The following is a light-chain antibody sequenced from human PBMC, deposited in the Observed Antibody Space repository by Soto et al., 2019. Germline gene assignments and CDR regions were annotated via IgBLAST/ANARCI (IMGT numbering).Light chain of an antibody. J-gene: IGLJ2*01. CDR2: DVS. Sequence: QSALTQPASVSGSPGQSITISCTGTSSDVGGYNYVSWYQQHPGKAPKLMIYDVSNRPSGVSNRFSGSKSGNTASLTISGLQAEEEADYSCSSYTSSSTYVVFGGGTKVTVL. CDR1: SSDVGGYNY. CDR3: SSYTSSSTYVV. V-gene: IGLV2-14*01.